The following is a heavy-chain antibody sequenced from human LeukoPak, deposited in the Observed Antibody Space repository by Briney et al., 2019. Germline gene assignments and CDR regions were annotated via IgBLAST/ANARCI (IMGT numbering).Heavy chain of an antibody. D-gene: IGHD2-8*01. CDR3: ARDANAAFDP. Sequence: ASVKVSCKASGYTFTGYYIHWVRQAPGQGLEWMGWIDSNTGGTNYAQKFRGRVTMTRDTSISTAYMELSGLTSDDTAVYYCARDANAAFDPWGQGTLVTVSS. CDR2: IDSNTGGT. CDR1: GYTFTGYY. J-gene: IGHJ5*02. V-gene: IGHV1-2*02.